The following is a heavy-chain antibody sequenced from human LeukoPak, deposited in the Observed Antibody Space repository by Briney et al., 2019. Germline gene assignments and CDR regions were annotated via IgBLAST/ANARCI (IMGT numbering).Heavy chain of an antibody. D-gene: IGHD2-15*01. V-gene: IGHV1-2*02. Sequence: GASVKVSCKASGYTFTAYYLHWVRQAPGQGLEWMGWINSNSGDTNSAQRFQGRVTLTRDTSITTAYMEMSSLSPDDAAVYYCVRVSLSPLLPIDYWGQGTLVTVSS. J-gene: IGHJ4*02. CDR2: INSNSGDT. CDR1: GYTFTAYY. CDR3: VRVSLSPLLPIDY.